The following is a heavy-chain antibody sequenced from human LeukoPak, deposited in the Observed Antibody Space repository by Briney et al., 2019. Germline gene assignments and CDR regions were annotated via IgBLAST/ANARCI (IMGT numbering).Heavy chain of an antibody. D-gene: IGHD4-17*01. V-gene: IGHV4-34*01. Sequence: PETLSLTCAVYGGSFSGYYWSWIRQPPGKGLERIGEINHIGSTNYNPSLKSRVTISVDTSKNPFSLKLSSVTAADTAVYYCARNGDYGDYGYYYYYMDVWGKGTTVTISS. J-gene: IGHJ6*03. CDR1: GGSFSGYY. CDR2: INHIGST. CDR3: ARNGDYGDYGYYYYYMDV.